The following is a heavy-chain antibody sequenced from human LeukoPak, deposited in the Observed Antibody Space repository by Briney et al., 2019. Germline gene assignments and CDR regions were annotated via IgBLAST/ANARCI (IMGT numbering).Heavy chain of an antibody. D-gene: IGHD3-16*01. CDR1: GYTFTRYD. J-gene: IGHJ6*03. CDR3: ARRGKGLGYYMDV. CDR2: MNPNSGNT. Sequence: ASVKVSCKASGYTFTRYDIKWVRQATGQGLEWMGRMNPNSGNTGYAQKFQGRVTMTRNTSISTAYMELSSLTSEDTAVYYCARRGKGLGYYMDVWGKGTTVTISS. V-gene: IGHV1-8*01.